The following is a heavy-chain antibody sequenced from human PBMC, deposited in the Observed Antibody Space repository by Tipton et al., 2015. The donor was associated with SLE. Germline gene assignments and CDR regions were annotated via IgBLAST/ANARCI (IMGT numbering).Heavy chain of an antibody. V-gene: IGHV4-59*11. J-gene: IGHJ3*02. CDR3: ARDRAFYYGSGPDAFDI. CDR2: IYYSGIT. CDR1: GGSISSHY. Sequence: TLSLTCTVSGGSISSHYWSWIRQPPGKGLEWIGYIYYSGITYYNPSLKSRVTISVDTSKKQFSLKLNSVTAADTAVYYCARDRAFYYGSGPDAFDIWGQGTMVTVSS. D-gene: IGHD3-10*01.